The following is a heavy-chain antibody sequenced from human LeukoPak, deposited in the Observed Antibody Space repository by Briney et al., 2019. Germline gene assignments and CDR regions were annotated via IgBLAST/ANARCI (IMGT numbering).Heavy chain of an antibody. D-gene: IGHD3-10*01. V-gene: IGHV4-30-4*01. CDR2: IYYSGST. CDR1: GGSISSGDYY. J-gene: IGHJ4*02. Sequence: SETLSLTCTVSGGSISSGDYYWSWIRQPPGKGLEWIGYIYYSGSTYYNPSLKSRVTISVDTSKNQFSLKLSSVTAADTAVYYCASLLWFGELRGAYFDYWGQGTLVTVSS. CDR3: ASLLWFGELRGAYFDY.